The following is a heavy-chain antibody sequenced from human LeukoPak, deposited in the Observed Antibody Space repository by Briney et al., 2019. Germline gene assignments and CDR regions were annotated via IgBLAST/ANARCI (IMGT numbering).Heavy chain of an antibody. J-gene: IGHJ4*02. Sequence: GRSLRLSCAASGFTFSAYGMHWVRQAPGKGREWVAIISYDGSNKYYPDSVKGRFTISRDDSKNTLYLQMNSLRTEDTAVYYCAKELTRPNRPVAGLNYWGQGTLVTVSS. CDR2: ISYDGSNK. CDR1: GFTFSAYG. CDR3: AKELTRPNRPVAGLNY. D-gene: IGHD6-19*01. V-gene: IGHV3-30*18.